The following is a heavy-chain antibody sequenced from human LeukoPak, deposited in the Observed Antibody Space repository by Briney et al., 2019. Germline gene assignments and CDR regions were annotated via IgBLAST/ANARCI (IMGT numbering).Heavy chain of an antibody. J-gene: IGHJ3*02. V-gene: IGHV1-2*02. CDR2: INPNSGGT. CDR1: GYTLTELS. D-gene: IGHD6-6*01. Sequence: GASVKVSCKVSGYTLTELSMHWVRQAPGQGLEWMGWINPNSGGTNYAQKFQGRVTMTRDTSISTAYMELSRLRSDDTAIYFCVSELYSSSSNSFGIWGQGTMVTVSS. CDR3: VSELYSSSSNSFGI.